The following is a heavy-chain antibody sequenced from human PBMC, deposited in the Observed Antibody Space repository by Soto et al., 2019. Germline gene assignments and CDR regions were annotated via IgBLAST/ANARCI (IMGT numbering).Heavy chain of an antibody. V-gene: IGHV1-3*01. CDR3: ARMGLWFGEQPDDY. CDR1: GYTFTSYA. CDR2: INAGNGNT. D-gene: IGHD3-10*01. Sequence: QVQLVQSGAEVKKPGASVKVSCKASGYTFTSYAMHWVRQAPGQRLEWMGWINAGNGNTKYSQKFQGRVTITRDTSASTAYMELSSLRSEDTAVYYCARMGLWFGEQPDDYWGQGTQVTVSS. J-gene: IGHJ4*02.